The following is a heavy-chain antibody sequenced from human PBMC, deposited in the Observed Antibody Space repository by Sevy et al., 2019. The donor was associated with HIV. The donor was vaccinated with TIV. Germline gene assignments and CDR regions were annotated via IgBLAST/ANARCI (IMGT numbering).Heavy chain of an antibody. CDR3: ATLGYSGYDDVLDY. Sequence: GGSLRLSCAASGFTFSSYAMSWVRQAPGKGLEWVSAISGSGGSTYYADSVKGRFTISRDNSKNMLYLQMNSLRAEDTAVYYCATLGYSGYDDVLDYWGQGTLVTVSS. D-gene: IGHD5-12*01. CDR2: ISGSGGST. V-gene: IGHV3-23*01. CDR1: GFTFSSYA. J-gene: IGHJ4*02.